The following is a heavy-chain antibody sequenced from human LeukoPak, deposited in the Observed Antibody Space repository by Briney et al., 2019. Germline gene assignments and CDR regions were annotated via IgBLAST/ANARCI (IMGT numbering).Heavy chain of an antibody. J-gene: IGHJ1*01. CDR2: ISAYNGNT. CDR1: GYTFTSYG. D-gene: IGHD1-1*01. CDR3: ARDRGGTGPEYFQH. V-gene: IGHV1-18*01. Sequence: GASVKVSCKASGYTFTSYGISWVRQAPGQGLEWMGWISAYNGNTNYAQKLQGRVTMTTDTSTSTAYMELRSLRSDDTAVYYCARDRGGTGPEYFQHWGQGTLVTVSS.